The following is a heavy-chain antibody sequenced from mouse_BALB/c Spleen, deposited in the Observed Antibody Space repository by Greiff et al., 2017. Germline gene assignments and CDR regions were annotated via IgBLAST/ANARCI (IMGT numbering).Heavy chain of an antibody. CDR3: ARSGFYYGNYGGAMDY. V-gene: IGHV5-17*02. J-gene: IGHJ4*01. CDR1: GFTFSSFG. CDR2: ISSGSSTI. D-gene: IGHD2-1*01. Sequence: EVKLMESGGGLVQPGGSRKLSCAASGFTFSSFGMHWVRQAPEKGLELVAYISSGSSTIYYADTVKGRFTISRDNPKNTLFLQMTSLRSEDTAMYYCARSGFYYGNYGGAMDYWGQGTSVTVSS.